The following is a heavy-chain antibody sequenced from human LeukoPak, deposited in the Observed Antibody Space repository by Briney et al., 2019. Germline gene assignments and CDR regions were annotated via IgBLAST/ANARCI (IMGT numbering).Heavy chain of an antibody. V-gene: IGHV3-21*01. CDR3: AREPYSSSWPNY. J-gene: IGHJ4*02. D-gene: IGHD6-13*01. CDR1: GFTFSSYS. Sequence: GGSLRLSCAASGFTFSSYSMNWVRQAPGKGLEWVSAISSSSSYIYYADSVKGRFTISRDNAKNSLYLQMNSLRAEDTAVYYCAREPYSSSWPNYWGQGTLVTVSS. CDR2: ISSSSSYI.